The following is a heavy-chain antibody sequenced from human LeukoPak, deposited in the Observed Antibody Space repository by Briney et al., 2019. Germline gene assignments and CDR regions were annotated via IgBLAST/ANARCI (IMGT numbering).Heavy chain of an antibody. CDR2: INPNSGGT. V-gene: IGHV1-2*02. D-gene: IGHD6-13*01. CDR1: GYTFTGYY. Sequence: ASVKVSCKASGYTFTGYYMHWVRQAPGQGLEWMGWINPNSGGTNYAQKFQGRVTMTRDMSTSTVYMELSSLRSEDTAVYYCAREAAAGVNWFDPWGQGTLVTVSS. J-gene: IGHJ5*02. CDR3: AREAAAGVNWFDP.